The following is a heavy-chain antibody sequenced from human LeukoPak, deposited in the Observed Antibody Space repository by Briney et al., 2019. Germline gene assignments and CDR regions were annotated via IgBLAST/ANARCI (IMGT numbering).Heavy chain of an antibody. J-gene: IGHJ4*02. D-gene: IGHD1-14*01. CDR1: GSTFTTTV. Sequence: GGSLRSSCGALGSTFTTTVMAWGGQAPGKGLEYVSAISGNGGRTSYADSVKGRFTISRDNSKNTLYLQMGSQRAEDMAVYYCVRGTSDSPGIDYWGQGTLVTVSS. V-gene: IGHV3-64*02. CDR2: ISGNGGRT. CDR3: VRGTSDSPGIDY.